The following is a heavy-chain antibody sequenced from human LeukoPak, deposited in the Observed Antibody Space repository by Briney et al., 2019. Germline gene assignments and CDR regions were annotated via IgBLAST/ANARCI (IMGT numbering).Heavy chain of an antibody. CDR3: ARNLLLQNFNYGYVH. CDR2: INWNGGST. Sequence: GGSLRLSCAASGFTFDDYGMSWVRQAPGKGVEWVSGINWNGGSTVYADSVKGRFTISRDNAKNSLYLQMNSLRAEDTAVYYCARNLLLQNFNYGYVHWGQGTLVTVSS. J-gene: IGHJ4*02. CDR1: GFTFDDYG. V-gene: IGHV3-20*04. D-gene: IGHD5-18*01.